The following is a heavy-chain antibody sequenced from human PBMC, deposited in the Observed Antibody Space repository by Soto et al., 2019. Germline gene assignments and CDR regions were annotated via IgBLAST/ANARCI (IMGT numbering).Heavy chain of an antibody. V-gene: IGHV3-30-3*01. D-gene: IGHD6-13*01. CDR2: ISYDGSNK. Sequence: QVQLVESGGGVVQPGRSLRLSCAASGFTFSSYAMHWVRQAPGKGLEWVAVISYDGSNKYYADSVKGRFTISRDNSKNTLYRQMNSMRAEDTAVYYCARVNVPMGIAAAGGMDVWGQGTTVTVSS. CDR3: ARVNVPMGIAAAGGMDV. CDR1: GFTFSSYA. J-gene: IGHJ6*02.